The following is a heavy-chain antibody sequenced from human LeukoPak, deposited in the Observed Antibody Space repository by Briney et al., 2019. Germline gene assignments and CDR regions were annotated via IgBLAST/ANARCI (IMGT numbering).Heavy chain of an antibody. J-gene: IGHJ4*02. Sequence: GGSLRLSCAASGFTFSSYGMHWVRQAPGKGLEWVAFIRYDGSNKYYADSVRGRFTIARDNSKNTLYLQMISLRAEDTAVYSCAKEGYYSDTSGYSGYFDSWGQGTLVTVSS. CDR3: AKEGYYSDTSGYSGYFDS. D-gene: IGHD3-22*01. V-gene: IGHV3-30*02. CDR1: GFTFSSYG. CDR2: IRYDGSNK.